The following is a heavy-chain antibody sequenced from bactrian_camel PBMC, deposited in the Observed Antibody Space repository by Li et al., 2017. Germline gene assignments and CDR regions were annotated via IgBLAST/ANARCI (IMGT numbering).Heavy chain of an antibody. J-gene: IGHJ4*01. V-gene: IGHV3-3*01. Sequence: HVQLVESGGGLVQPGGSLRLSCAASGLVCSRRNMGWYRQAPGKEREGVASLRVVAGRTYYADSVKGRFTISQDSSKNTWYLQMNSLKPEDTAMYYCAADHQDPSRGAYFDHCNYMGQGTQVTVS. D-gene: IGHD2*01. CDR3: AADHQDPSRGAYFDHCNY. CDR1: GLVCSRRN. CDR2: LRVVAGRT.